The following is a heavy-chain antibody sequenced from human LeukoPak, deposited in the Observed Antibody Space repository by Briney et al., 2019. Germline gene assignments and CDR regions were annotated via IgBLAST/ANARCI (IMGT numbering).Heavy chain of an antibody. V-gene: IGHV3-23*01. CDR2: ISGSGGST. D-gene: IGHD6-13*01. Sequence: GGSLRLSCAASGFTFSSYAMSWVRQAPGKGLEWVSAISGSGGSTYYADSAKGRFTISRDNSKNTLYLQMNSLRAEDTAVYYCAKVTYSSSWVISSHFDYWGQGTLVTVSS. CDR1: GFTFSSYA. CDR3: AKVTYSSSWVISSHFDY. J-gene: IGHJ4*02.